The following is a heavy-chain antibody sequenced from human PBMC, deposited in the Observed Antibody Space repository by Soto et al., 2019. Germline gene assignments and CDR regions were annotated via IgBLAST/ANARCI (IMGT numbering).Heavy chain of an antibody. J-gene: IGHJ4*02. D-gene: IGHD3-22*01. CDR2: LYYSEST. CDR1: GGSIKSSSYY. V-gene: IGHV4-39*01. Sequence: QLQLQESGPGLVKPSETLSLTCTVSGGSIKSSSYYWGWIRQSPGKGLEWIGSLYYSESTYYNPSLKSRVTMSVDTSKNQFSLKLSSVTAADTAVYYCPYYAGSGYLFDYWGQGTLVTVSS. CDR3: PYYAGSGYLFDY.